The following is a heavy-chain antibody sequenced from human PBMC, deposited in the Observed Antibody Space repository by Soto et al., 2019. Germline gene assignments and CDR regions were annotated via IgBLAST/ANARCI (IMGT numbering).Heavy chain of an antibody. J-gene: IGHJ5*02. D-gene: IGHD2-2*01. Sequence: GGLKRLPCTDAGLXCRGYSMNWISQAPGKGLEWVSYISSSSSTIYYADSVKGRFTISRDNAKNSLYLQMNSLRAEDTAVYYCARSRYCSSTSCFLNWFDPWGQGTLVTVSS. V-gene: IGHV3-48*01. CDR2: ISSSSSTI. CDR1: GLXCRGYS. CDR3: ARSRYCSSTSCFLNWFDP.